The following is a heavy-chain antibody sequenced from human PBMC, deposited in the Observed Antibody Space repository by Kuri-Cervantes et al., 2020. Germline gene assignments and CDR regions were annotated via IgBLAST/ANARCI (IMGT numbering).Heavy chain of an antibody. CDR3: ARGGYCSGGSCYQTAYYYYYMDV. J-gene: IGHJ6*03. CDR2: ISSSGSAI. D-gene: IGHD2-15*01. Sequence: GGSLRLSCAASGFSFDDYDMKWVRQAPGKGLEWVSYISSSGSAIYYADSVKGRFTISRDNAKNSLYLQMNSLRAEDTAVYYCARGGYCSGGSCYQTAYYYYYMDVWGKGTTVTVSS. CDR1: GFSFDDYD. V-gene: IGHV3-48*03.